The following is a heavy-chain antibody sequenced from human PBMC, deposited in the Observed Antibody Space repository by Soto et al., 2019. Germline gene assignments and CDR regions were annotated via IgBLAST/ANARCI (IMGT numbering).Heavy chain of an antibody. D-gene: IGHD1-20*01. CDR3: AWYPMDDYYRGIDF. V-gene: IGHV4-4*02. Sequence: SDTLSLTCTVPGASISSSHYWTWVRQTPGKGLEWTGEIYHTGYSNYNPSLKYGVTLSLDKSKNQFSLRLDSVTASTTAVFYCAWYPMDDYYRGIDFWGQGTTVTVSS. J-gene: IGHJ6*02. CDR1: GASISSSHY. CDR2: IYHTGYS.